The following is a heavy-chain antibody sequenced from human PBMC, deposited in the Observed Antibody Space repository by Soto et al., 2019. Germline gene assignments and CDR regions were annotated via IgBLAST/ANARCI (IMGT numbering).Heavy chain of an antibody. CDR2: IYPCDSDT. V-gene: IGHV5-51*01. J-gene: IGHJ4*02. CDR3: ASHETLRAMFGVVTPYPFDY. D-gene: IGHD3-3*01. CDR1: GYSFTNYW. Sequence: GESLKISCKGSGYSFTNYWIGWVRQMPGKGMEWIGIIYPCDSDTRYSPSFQGQVTVSADKSISTAYLKWSSLKASDTAMVYCASHETLRAMFGVVTPYPFDYGGQGTLVAASS.